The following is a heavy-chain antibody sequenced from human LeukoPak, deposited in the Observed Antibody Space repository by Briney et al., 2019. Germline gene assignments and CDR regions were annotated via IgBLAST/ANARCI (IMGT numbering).Heavy chain of an antibody. V-gene: IGHV4-39*01. CDR2: IYYSGST. D-gene: IGHD2-15*01. CDR1: GGSISSSSYY. CDR3: ARHSGGPFDY. Sequence: PSETLSLTCTVSGGSISSSSYYWGWIRQPPGKGLEWIGSIYYSGSTYYNPSLKSRVTISVDTSKNQFSLKLSSVTAADTAVYYCARHSGGPFDYWGQGTLVTVSP. J-gene: IGHJ4*02.